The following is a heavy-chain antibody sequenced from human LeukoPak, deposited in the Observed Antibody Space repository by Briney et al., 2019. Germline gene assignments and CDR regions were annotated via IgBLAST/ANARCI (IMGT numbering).Heavy chain of an antibody. CDR2: FDPEDGET. Sequence: ASVKVSCKVSGYTLTELSMHWVRQAPGRGLEWMGGFDPEDGETIYAQKFQGRVTMTEDTSTDTAYMELSSLRSEDTAVYYCATWARGGSTSFNYWGQGTLVTVSS. CDR1: GYTLTELS. J-gene: IGHJ4*02. D-gene: IGHD2-2*01. V-gene: IGHV1-24*01. CDR3: ATWARGGSTSFNY.